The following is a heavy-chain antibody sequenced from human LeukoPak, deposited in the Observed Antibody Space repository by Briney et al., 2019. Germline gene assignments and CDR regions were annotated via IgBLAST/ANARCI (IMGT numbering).Heavy chain of an antibody. CDR3: ATPPYCSSTSCHDY. D-gene: IGHD2-2*01. CDR2: FNPEDGET. CDR1: GYTLTELS. V-gene: IGHV1-24*01. Sequence: GSVKVSCKVSGYTLTELSMHWVRQAPGKGLEWMGGFNPEDGETIYAQKFQGRVTMTEDTSTDTAYMELSSLRSEDTAVYYCATPPYCSSTSCHDYWGQGTLVTVSS. J-gene: IGHJ4*02.